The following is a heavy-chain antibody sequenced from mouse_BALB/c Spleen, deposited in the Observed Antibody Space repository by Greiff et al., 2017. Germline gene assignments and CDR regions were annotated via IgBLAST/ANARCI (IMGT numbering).Heavy chain of an antibody. V-gene: IGHV3-2*02. CDR3: ARDWEGAWFAY. CDR1: GYSITSDYA. D-gene: IGHD4-1*01. J-gene: IGHJ3*01. Sequence: EVKLVESGPGLVKPSQSLSLTCTVTGYSITSDYAWNWIRQFPGNKLEWMGYISYSGSTSYNPSLKSRISITRDTSKNQFFLQLNSVTTEDTATYYCARDWEGAWFAYWGQGTLVTVSA. CDR2: ISYSGST.